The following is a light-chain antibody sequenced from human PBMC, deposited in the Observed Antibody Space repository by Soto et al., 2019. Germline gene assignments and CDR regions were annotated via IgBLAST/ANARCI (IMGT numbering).Light chain of an antibody. Sequence: SVLTPPGSECGSPGQAITISCTGTSSDVGSYNLVSWYQQHPGKAPKLMIYEGSKRPSGVSNRFSGSKSGNTASLTISGLQAEDEADYYCCSYAGSSTLAYVFGTGTKVTVL. CDR1: SSDVGSYNL. V-gene: IGLV2-23*01. CDR3: CSYAGSSTLAYV. CDR2: EGS. J-gene: IGLJ1*01.